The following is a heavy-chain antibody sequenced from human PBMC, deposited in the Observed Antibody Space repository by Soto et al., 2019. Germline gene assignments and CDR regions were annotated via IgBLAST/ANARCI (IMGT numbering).Heavy chain of an antibody. J-gene: IGHJ6*02. D-gene: IGHD2-15*01. CDR3: AKAHGWGGKYYYYGMDV. Sequence: LRLSCAASGFTFSSYGMHWVRQAPGKGLEWVAVISYDGSNKYYADSVKGRFTISRDNSKNTLYLQMNSLRAEDTAVYYCAKAHGWGGKYYYYGMDVWGQGTTVTVSS. V-gene: IGHV3-30*18. CDR2: ISYDGSNK. CDR1: GFTFSSYG.